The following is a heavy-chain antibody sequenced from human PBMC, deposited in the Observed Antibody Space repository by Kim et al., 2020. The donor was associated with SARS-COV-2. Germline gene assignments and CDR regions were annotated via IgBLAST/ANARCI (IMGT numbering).Heavy chain of an antibody. J-gene: IGHJ6*02. CDR3: ARDLVKGYYGSGSYPLDLYYYYYGMDV. Sequence: GGSLRLSCAASGFTFDDYGMSWVRQAPGKGLEWVSGINWNGGSTGYADSVKGRFTISRDNAKNSLYLQMNSLRAEDTALYHCARDLVKGYYGSGSYPLDLYYYYYGMDVWGQGTTVTVSS. D-gene: IGHD3-10*01. CDR1: GFTFDDYG. V-gene: IGHV3-20*01. CDR2: INWNGGST.